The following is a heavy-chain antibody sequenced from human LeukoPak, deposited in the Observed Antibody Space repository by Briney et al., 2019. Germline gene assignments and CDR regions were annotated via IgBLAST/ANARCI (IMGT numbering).Heavy chain of an antibody. D-gene: IGHD2-2*01. CDR2: IIPIFGTA. CDR1: GGTFSSYA. CDR3: ARAKEYQLLQKQPYYYYYMDV. J-gene: IGHJ6*03. Sequence: GASVKVSCKASGGTFSSYAISWVRQAPGQGLEWMGGIIPIFGTANYAQKFQGRVTITTDESTSTAYMELSSLRSEDTAVYYCARAKEYQLLQKQPYYYYYMDVWGKGTTVTVSS. V-gene: IGHV1-69*05.